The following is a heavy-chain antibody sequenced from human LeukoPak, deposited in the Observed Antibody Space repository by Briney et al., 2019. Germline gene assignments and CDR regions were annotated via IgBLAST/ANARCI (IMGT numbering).Heavy chain of an antibody. CDR2: IKQDGSEK. V-gene: IGHV3-7*01. CDR3: ARTPQNDNDYDFWSGRYHYYYYMDV. D-gene: IGHD3-3*01. J-gene: IGHJ6*03. Sequence: PGGSLRLSCAASGFTFSSYWMSWVRQAPGKGLEWVANIKQDGSEKYYVDSVKGRFTISRDNAKNSLYLQMNSLRAEDTAVYYCARTPQNDNDYDFWSGRYHYYYYMDVWGKGTTVTVSS. CDR1: GFTFSSYW.